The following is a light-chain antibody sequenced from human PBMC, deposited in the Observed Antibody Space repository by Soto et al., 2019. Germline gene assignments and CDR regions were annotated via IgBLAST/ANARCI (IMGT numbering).Light chain of an antibody. CDR1: NSDVGGYKY. Sequence: QSVLAQPAAVSGSLGQSITISCTGSNSDVGGYKYVSWYQQYPGKAPKLIIYEVNIRPSGVSNRFSGTKSGNTASLTISGLKPGDEAAYYCSSYGGAYIPLIFGGGTKLTVL. CDR2: EVN. V-gene: IGLV2-14*01. CDR3: SSYGGAYIPLI. J-gene: IGLJ2*01.